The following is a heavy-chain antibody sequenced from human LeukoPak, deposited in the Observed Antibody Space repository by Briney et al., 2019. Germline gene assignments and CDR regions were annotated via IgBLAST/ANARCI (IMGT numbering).Heavy chain of an antibody. V-gene: IGHV1-24*01. CDR1: GYTLSELS. CDR2: FDPEDGET. Sequence: ASVKVSCKVSGYTLSELSMHWVRQAPAKGLEWMGGFDPEDGETIYAQKFQGRVTMTEDTSTDTAYMELSSLRSEDTAVYYCATGYDYVWGSYRYTGFDYWGQGTLVTVSS. CDR3: ATGYDYVWGSYRYTGFDY. J-gene: IGHJ4*02. D-gene: IGHD3-16*02.